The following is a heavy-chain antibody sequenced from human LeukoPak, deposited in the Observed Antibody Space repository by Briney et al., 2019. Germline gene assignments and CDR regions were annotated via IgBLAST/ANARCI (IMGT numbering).Heavy chain of an antibody. CDR3: AQQVGYCSSGNCYFTY. D-gene: IGHD2-15*01. J-gene: IGHJ1*01. CDR1: GFTFSSYG. CDR2: ISYDGSNK. V-gene: IGHV3-30*03. Sequence: PGGSLRLSCEATGFTFSSYGMHWVRQAPGRGLEWVAVISYDGSNKYYGDSVKGRLTISRDNSKNTLYLQMNSLRAEDAAVYYCAQQVGYCSSGNCYFTYWGQGTLVTVSS.